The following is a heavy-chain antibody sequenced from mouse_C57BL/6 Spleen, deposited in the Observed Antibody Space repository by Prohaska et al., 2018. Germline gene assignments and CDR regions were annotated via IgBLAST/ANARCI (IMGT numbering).Heavy chain of an antibody. CDR2: INSDGSAI. J-gene: IGHJ1*03. CDR3: MRYGGNYWYFDV. CDR1: GFTFSGFW. D-gene: IGHD1-1*02. V-gene: IGHV11-2*01. Sequence: EVQLLETGGGLVQPGGSRGLSCEGSGFTFSGFWMSWVRQTPGKTLEWIGDINSDGSAINYAPSIKDRFTIFRDNDKSTLYLQMSNVRSEDTATYFCMRYGGNYWYFDVWGTGTTVTVS.